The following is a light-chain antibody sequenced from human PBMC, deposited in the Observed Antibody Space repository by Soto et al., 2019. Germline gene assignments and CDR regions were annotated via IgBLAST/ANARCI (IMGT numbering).Light chain of an antibody. Sequence: QSALTQPPSASGSPGQSVTISCTGTSSDVGSYKFVSWYQQHPGKAPKLMMYDVIKRPSGVPDRFSGSKSGNTASLTVSGLQAEDEADYYCSSYGGNNNVLFGGGTKLTVL. J-gene: IGLJ2*01. CDR1: SSDVGSYKF. CDR2: DVI. CDR3: SSYGGNNNVL. V-gene: IGLV2-8*01.